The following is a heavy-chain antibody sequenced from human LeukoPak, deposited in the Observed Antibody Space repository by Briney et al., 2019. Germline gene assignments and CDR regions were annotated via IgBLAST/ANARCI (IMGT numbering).Heavy chain of an antibody. CDR3: AGMKDTSAFWYFDL. V-gene: IGHV3-11*03. Sequence: GGSLRLSCTASGFTFSDYYMSWIRQAPGKGLEWVSYISSSSSYTNYADSVKGRFTISRDNAKNSLYLQMNSLRAEDTAVYYCAGMKDTSAFWYFDLWGRGTLVTVSS. CDR1: GFTFSDYY. D-gene: IGHD2-2*02. CDR2: ISSSSSYT. J-gene: IGHJ2*01.